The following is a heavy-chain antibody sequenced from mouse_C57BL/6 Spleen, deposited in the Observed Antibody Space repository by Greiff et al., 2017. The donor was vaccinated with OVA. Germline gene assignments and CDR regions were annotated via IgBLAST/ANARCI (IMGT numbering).Heavy chain of an antibody. CDR2: INPNNGGT. J-gene: IGHJ3*01. CDR3: ARPIYYDYDEAWFAY. CDR1: GYTFTDYN. V-gene: IGHV1-22*01. D-gene: IGHD2-4*01. Sequence: EVQLQQSGPELVKPGASVKMSCKASGYTFTDYNMHWVKQSHGKSLEWIGYINPNNGGTSYNQKFKGKATLTVNKSSSTAYMELRSLTSEDSAVYYCARPIYYDYDEAWFAYWGQGTLVTVSA.